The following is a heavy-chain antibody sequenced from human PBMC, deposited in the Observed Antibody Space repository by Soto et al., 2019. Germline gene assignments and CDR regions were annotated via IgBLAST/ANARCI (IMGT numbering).Heavy chain of an antibody. CDR1: GGSISSYY. V-gene: IGHV4-59*01. CDR2: IYYSGST. J-gene: IGHJ5*02. CDR3: ARAHYGSRWFDP. Sequence: QVQLQESGPGLVKPSETLSLTCTVSGGSISSYYWSWIRQPPGKGLEWIGYIYYSGSTNYNPSLKSRVTLSVDTSKNQFSLNLSSVPAADTAVYYCARAHYGSRWFDPWGQGTLVTVSS. D-gene: IGHD3-10*01.